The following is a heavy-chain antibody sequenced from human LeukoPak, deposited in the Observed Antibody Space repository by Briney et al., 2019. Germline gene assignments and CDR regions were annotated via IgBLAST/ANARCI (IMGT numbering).Heavy chain of an antibody. CDR3: ARVVYYSGRYHHDY. V-gene: IGHV4-59*01. CDR1: GGSISSYY. Sequence: PSETLSLTCTVSGGSISSYYWSWIRQPPGKGLEWIGYIYYSGSTNYNPSLKSRVTISVDTSKNQFSLKLSSVTAADTAVYYCARVVYYSGRYHHDYWGQGTLVTVS. J-gene: IGHJ4*02. CDR2: IYYSGST. D-gene: IGHD1-26*01.